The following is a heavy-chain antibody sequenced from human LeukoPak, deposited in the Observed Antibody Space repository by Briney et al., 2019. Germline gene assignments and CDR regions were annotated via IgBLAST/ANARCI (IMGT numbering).Heavy chain of an antibody. Sequence: QPGRSLRLSCAASGFTFSSYGMHWVRQAPGKGLEWVAVISYDGSNKYYADSVKGRFTISRDNSKSTLYLQMNSLRAEDTAVYYCAKDVHSGYDFDYYYGMDVWGKGTTVTVSS. D-gene: IGHD5-12*01. CDR1: GFTFSSYG. V-gene: IGHV3-30*18. CDR2: ISYDGSNK. J-gene: IGHJ6*04. CDR3: AKDVHSGYDFDYYYGMDV.